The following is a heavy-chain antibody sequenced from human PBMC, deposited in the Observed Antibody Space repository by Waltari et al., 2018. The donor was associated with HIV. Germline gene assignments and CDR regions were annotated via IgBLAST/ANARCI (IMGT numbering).Heavy chain of an antibody. Sequence: QLLLQESGPGLVRPSETLSLTCTVTGPSISSRRYYWGWVRQPPGQGLEWIVSTMYSGSTHNNPSLKSRVAISVDTSRNQFSLNLTSVTAADTALYYCARHDGTSYYFGSDMNPRPFSFWFASWGQGILVTVSS. CDR1: GPSISSRRYY. D-gene: IGHD3-10*01. J-gene: IGHJ5*01. V-gene: IGHV4-39*01. CDR3: ARHDGTSYYFGSDMNPRPFSFWFAS. CDR2: TMYSGST.